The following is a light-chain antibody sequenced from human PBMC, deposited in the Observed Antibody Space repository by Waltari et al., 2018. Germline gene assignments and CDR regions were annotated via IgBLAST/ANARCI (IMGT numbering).Light chain of an antibody. CDR3: CTFTSSGTWV. CDR1: SDVGNYHL. V-gene: IGLV2-23*01. CDR2: GAT. J-gene: IGLJ2*01. Sequence: QSALTQTASVSRSPGPSITISCPSDVGNYHLVPWYQQRPGTAPKLKIYGATKRPSGVSDRFSGSKSVNTASLTISGLQAEDEADYYCCTFTSSGTWVFGGGTKLTVL.